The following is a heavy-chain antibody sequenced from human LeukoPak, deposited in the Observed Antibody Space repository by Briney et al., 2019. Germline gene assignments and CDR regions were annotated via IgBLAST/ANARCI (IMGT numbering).Heavy chain of an antibody. Sequence: SETLSLTCTVSGASISSGSYYWSWIRQPAGKGLEWIGRVYTSRSTNYNPSLKSRVTISVDTSKTQFSLKLSSVTAADTAVYYCARGRLGLYCSSTSCLHFDYWGQGTLVTVSS. J-gene: IGHJ4*02. V-gene: IGHV4-61*02. CDR3: ARGRLGLYCSSTSCLHFDY. D-gene: IGHD2-2*01. CDR1: GASISSGSYY. CDR2: VYTSRST.